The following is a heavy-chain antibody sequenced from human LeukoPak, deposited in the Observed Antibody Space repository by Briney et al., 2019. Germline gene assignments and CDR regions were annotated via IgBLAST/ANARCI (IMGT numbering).Heavy chain of an antibody. V-gene: IGHV3-30*02. Sequence: PGGSLRLSCAASGFTFSGFGMHWVRQPPGQGLEWVAFIQHDGSNTYYEGSVKGRLSISRDNSKNTLYLDMDSLRPDDTAVYYCATAASLRYPYMDVWGKGTTVTVSS. D-gene: IGHD1-14*01. CDR3: ATAASLRYPYMDV. J-gene: IGHJ6*03. CDR1: GFTFSGFG. CDR2: IQHDGSNT.